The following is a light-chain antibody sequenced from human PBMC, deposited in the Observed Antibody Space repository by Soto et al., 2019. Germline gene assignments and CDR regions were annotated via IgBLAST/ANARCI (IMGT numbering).Light chain of an antibody. CDR3: AAWDDSLSGVV. V-gene: IGLV1-47*01. CDR2: GNN. Sequence: QSVLTQPPSASGTPGQTVTLSSSGSSSDIGTNYVSWYQQLPGTAPKLLIYGNNQRPSGVPDRFSGSRSGTSASLAISGLRSEDEADYYCAAWDDSLSGVVFGGGTQLTVL. CDR1: SSDIGTNY. J-gene: IGLJ3*02.